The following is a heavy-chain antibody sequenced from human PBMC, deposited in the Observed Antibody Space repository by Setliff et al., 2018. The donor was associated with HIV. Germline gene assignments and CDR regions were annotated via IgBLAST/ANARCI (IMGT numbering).Heavy chain of an antibody. CDR1: GFTFTNFA. Sequence: PGGSLRLSCAASGFTFTNFAMTWVRQAPGKGLEWVSVIYSGGGITYYADSVKGRVTVTTDTSSNTAFMDLRSLRTDDTAVYYCARPLFCTTYSCPMDVWGKGTMVTVSS. V-gene: IGHV3-23*03. CDR3: ARPLFCTTYSCPMDV. J-gene: IGHJ6*04. D-gene: IGHD2-8*01. CDR2: IYSGGGIT.